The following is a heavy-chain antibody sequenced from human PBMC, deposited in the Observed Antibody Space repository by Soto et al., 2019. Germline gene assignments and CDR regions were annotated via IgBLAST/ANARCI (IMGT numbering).Heavy chain of an antibody. CDR1: GFTLSGYG. CDR3: ARGGYCSSTSCPRNWFDP. Sequence: GGSLRLSCAASGFTLSGYGMHWVRQSPGKGLEWVAAISYDASNEYYADSVKGRFTISRDNSKNTLYVQMNSLRAEDTAVYYCARGGYCSSTSCPRNWFDPWGQGTLVTVSS. CDR2: ISYDASNE. J-gene: IGHJ5*02. D-gene: IGHD2-2*01. V-gene: IGHV3-30-3*01.